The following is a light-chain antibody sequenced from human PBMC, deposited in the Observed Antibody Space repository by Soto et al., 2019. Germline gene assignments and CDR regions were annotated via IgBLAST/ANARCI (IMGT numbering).Light chain of an antibody. J-gene: IGLJ2*01. Sequence: QSALAQPASVSGSPGQSITISCTGTSSDVGGHIYVSWYQQRPGRAPKLMIYEGSNRPSGVSNRFSGSKSGNTASLTISGLQAEDEADYYCSSYTSKKTVVFGGGTKLTVL. CDR2: EGS. CDR3: SSYTSKKTVV. V-gene: IGLV2-14*01. CDR1: SSDVGGHIY.